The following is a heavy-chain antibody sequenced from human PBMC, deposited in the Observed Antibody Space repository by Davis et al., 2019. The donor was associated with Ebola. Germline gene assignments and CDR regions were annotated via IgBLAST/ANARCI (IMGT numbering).Heavy chain of an antibody. CDR2: IYYSGNT. CDR3: ARGKADYDFWSGYYRRQNWFDP. V-gene: IGHV4-59*13. D-gene: IGHD3-3*01. Sequence: MPSETLSLTCTVSGGSISSYYWSWIRQPPGKGLEWIGYIYYSGNTNYNPSLKSRVTISVDTSKNQFSLKLSSVTAADTAVYYCARGKADYDFWSGYYRRQNWFDPWGRGTLVTVSS. J-gene: IGHJ5*02. CDR1: GGSISSYY.